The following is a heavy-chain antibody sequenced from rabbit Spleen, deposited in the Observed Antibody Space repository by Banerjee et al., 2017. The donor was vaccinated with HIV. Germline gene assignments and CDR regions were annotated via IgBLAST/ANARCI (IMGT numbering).Heavy chain of an antibody. CDR2: IYAGSGYT. D-gene: IGHD4-1*01. V-gene: IGHV1S40*01. Sequence: QSLEESGGDLVKPETSLTLTCTASGFTLSGYWMCWVRQAPRKGLEWIGCIYAGSGYTYYATWAKGRFTISKTSSTTVTLQMTSLTAADTATYFCARDLAGVVGWNFKLWGPGTLVTVS. CDR1: GFTLSGYW. J-gene: IGHJ4*01. CDR3: ARDLAGVVGWNFKL.